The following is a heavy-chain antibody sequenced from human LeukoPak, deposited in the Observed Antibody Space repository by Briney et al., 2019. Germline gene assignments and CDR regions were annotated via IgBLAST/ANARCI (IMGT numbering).Heavy chain of an antibody. D-gene: IGHD1-7*01. CDR2: INPNSGRT. Sequence: ASVKVSCKASGYIFTGYYMQGVRQSPGQGLDWMGWINPNSGRTNYAQKFQGRVTMTRDKSIHTAYMELSSLRSDDTAVYYCSRENYYYEYWGQGTLVTVSS. J-gene: IGHJ4*02. CDR3: SRENYYYEY. V-gene: IGHV1-2*02. CDR1: GYIFTGYY.